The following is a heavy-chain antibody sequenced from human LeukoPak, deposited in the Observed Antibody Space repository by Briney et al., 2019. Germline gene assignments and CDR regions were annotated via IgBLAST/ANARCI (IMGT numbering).Heavy chain of an antibody. D-gene: IGHD3-22*01. CDR1: GGSFSGYY. J-gene: IGHJ4*02. CDR3: ARQGDYYDSSGYRDLFDY. Sequence: SETLSLTCAVYGGSFSGYYWSWIRQPPGKGLEWIGEINHSGSTNYNPSLKSRVTISVDTSKNQFSLKLSSVTAADTAVYYCARQGDYYDSSGYRDLFDYWGQGTLVTVSS. CDR2: INHSGST. V-gene: IGHV4-34*01.